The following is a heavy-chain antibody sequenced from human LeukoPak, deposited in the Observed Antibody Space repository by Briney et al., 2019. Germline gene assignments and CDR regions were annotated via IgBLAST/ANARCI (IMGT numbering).Heavy chain of an antibody. CDR3: AKDIRLLEWLFDY. D-gene: IGHD3-3*01. V-gene: IGHV3-30*18. J-gene: IGHJ4*02. Sequence: GGSLRLSCAASGFIFSSYGMHWVRQAPGKGLEWVAVISYDGSNKYYADPVQGRFTISRDNSKNTLYLQMNRLRAEDTAVYYCAKDIRLLEWLFDYWGQGTLVTVSS. CDR2: ISYDGSNK. CDR1: GFIFSSYG.